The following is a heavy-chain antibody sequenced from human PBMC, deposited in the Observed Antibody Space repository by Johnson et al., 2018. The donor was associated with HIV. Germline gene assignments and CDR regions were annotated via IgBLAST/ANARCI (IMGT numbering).Heavy chain of an antibody. J-gene: IGHJ3*02. CDR1: GFTFSGSA. CDR3: TTALTGDAFNI. V-gene: IGHV3-73*02. Sequence: EQLVESGGGLVQPGGSLKLCCAASGFTFSGSAMHWVRQASGKGLEWVGRIRSKANSYATAYAASVKGRFTISSDNSKNTLYRQMNSLTTEDTAVYYCTTALTGDAFNIWGQGTLVTVSS. CDR2: IRSKANSYAT. D-gene: IGHD7-27*01.